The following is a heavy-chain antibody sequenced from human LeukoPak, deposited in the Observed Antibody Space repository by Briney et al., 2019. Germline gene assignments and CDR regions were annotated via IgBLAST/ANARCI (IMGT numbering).Heavy chain of an antibody. Sequence: SETLSLTCTVSGGSISSSSYYWGWVRQPPGKGLEWIGSIYYSGSTYYSPSLKSRIAISVDTSKNQFSLKLSSVTAADTAVYYCAGWPYYESSGYEHYWGQGSHLSVSS. D-gene: IGHD3-22*01. J-gene: IGHJ4*02. CDR1: GGSISSSSYY. CDR2: IYYSGST. CDR3: AGWPYYESSGYEHY. V-gene: IGHV4-39*01.